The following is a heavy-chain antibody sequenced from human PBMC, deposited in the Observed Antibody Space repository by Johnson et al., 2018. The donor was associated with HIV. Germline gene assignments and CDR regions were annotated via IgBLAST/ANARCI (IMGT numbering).Heavy chain of an antibody. CDR1: GFTFSSYD. J-gene: IGHJ3*01. Sequence: VQLVESGGGLVQPGGSLRLSCAASGFTFSSYDMHWVRQATGKGLEWVSAIGTAGDTYYPGSVKGRFTISRDNAKNSLYLQMNSLRAEDTALYYCARCADPGIAAALVWGQGKMVTVSS. D-gene: IGHD6-13*01. CDR2: IGTAGDT. V-gene: IGHV3-13*01. CDR3: ARCADPGIAAALV.